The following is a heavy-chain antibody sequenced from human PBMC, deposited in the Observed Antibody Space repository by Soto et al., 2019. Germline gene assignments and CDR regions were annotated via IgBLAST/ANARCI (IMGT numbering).Heavy chain of an antibody. CDR1: GDSISEFY. D-gene: IGHD1-7*01. CDR2: VFHSGST. Sequence: SETLSLTCIVSGDSISEFYWSWIRQPPGKGLEWIGCVFHSGSTKYNPSLKSRVSMSVDTSKNQFSLKVTSVTAADTAVYYCVRDIRNYNRGLDPWGQGTLVTVSS. V-gene: IGHV4-59*01. CDR3: VRDIRNYNRGLDP. J-gene: IGHJ5*02.